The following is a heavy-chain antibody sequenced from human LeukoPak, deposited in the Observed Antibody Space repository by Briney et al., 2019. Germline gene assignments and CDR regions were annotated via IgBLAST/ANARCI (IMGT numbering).Heavy chain of an antibody. Sequence: GASVKVSCKASGGTFSSYAITWVRQAPGQGLEWMGRIIPIFGTANYAQKFQGRVTITTDESTCTAYMELSTQRSDDTAVYYCARERPPGDSSNWFLEGYFDIWGQGTLVTVSS. J-gene: IGHJ4*02. D-gene: IGHD6-13*01. CDR3: ARERPPGDSSNWFLEGYFDI. CDR1: GGTFSSYA. CDR2: IIPIFGTA. V-gene: IGHV1-69*05.